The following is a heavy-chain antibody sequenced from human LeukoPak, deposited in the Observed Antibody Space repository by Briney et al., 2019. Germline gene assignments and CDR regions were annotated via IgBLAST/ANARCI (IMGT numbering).Heavy chain of an antibody. V-gene: IGHV3-53*01. Sequence: PGGSLRLSCAASGFTVSSNYMSWVHQAPGKGLEWVSVIYSGGSTYYADSVKGRFTISRDNSKNTLYLQMNSLRAEDTAVYYCARDQGYDSSGYQRRDAFDIWGQGTMVTVSS. CDR3: ARDQGYDSSGYQRRDAFDI. CDR1: GFTVSSNY. J-gene: IGHJ3*02. CDR2: IYSGGST. D-gene: IGHD3-22*01.